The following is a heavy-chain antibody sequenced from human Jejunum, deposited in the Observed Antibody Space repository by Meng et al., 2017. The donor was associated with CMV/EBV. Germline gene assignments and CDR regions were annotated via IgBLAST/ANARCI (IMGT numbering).Heavy chain of an antibody. CDR1: GSISSGGYY. Sequence: GSISSGGYYWSWIRQHPGMGLEWLGYIHDTGSTHTNPSLTNRVTMSVDTSQNQFSLKLSSVIVADTAVYYCARELCTTTSCSYDYWGQGTLVTVSS. D-gene: IGHD2-2*01. CDR2: IHDTGST. V-gene: IGHV4-31*02. J-gene: IGHJ4*02. CDR3: ARELCTTTSCSYDY.